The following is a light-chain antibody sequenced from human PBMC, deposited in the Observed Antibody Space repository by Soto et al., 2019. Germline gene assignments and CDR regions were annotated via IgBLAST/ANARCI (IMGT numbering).Light chain of an antibody. J-gene: IGKJ1*01. Sequence: IQMTQSPSSLSASVGDRGTITCRASQNIINYLNWYQQKQGKXXKXXIYAASSLQSGVPSRFSSSGSATDLTLTISSLQPEDFETYYCQQSHSNPRTFGRGTKVDIK. CDR2: AAS. CDR3: QQSHSNPRT. CDR1: QNIINY. V-gene: IGKV1-39*01.